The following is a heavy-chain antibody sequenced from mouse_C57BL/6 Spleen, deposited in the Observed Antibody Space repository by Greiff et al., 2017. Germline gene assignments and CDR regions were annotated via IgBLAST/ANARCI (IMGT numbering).Heavy chain of an antibody. CDR1: GYSFTGYY. Sequence: VHVKQSGPELVKPGASVKISCKASGYSFTGYYMNWVKQSPEKSLEWIGEINPSTGGTTYNQKFKAKATLTVDKSSSTAYMQLKSLTSEDSAVYYCARLMTTRDYWGKGTTLTVSS. CDR3: ARLMTTRDY. CDR2: INPSTGGT. V-gene: IGHV1-42*01. D-gene: IGHD2-13*01. J-gene: IGHJ2*01.